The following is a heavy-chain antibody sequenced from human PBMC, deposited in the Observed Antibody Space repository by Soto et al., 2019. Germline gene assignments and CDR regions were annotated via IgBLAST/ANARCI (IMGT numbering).Heavy chain of an antibody. V-gene: IGHV3-30-3*01. CDR3: ARDPRYYDILTGYYIAYYFDY. CDR1: GFTFSTYA. J-gene: IGHJ4*02. D-gene: IGHD3-9*01. CDR2: ISYDGSNK. Sequence: GGSLRLSCAASGFTFSTYAMHWVRQAPGKGLEWVAVISYDGSNKDYADPVKGRFTISRDNSKNTLYVQMNSLRAEDTAVYYCARDPRYYDILTGYYIAYYFDYWGQGTLVTSPQ.